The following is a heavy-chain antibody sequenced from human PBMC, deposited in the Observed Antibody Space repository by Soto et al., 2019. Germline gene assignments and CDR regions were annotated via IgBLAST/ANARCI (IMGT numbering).Heavy chain of an antibody. V-gene: IGHV3-30-3*01. J-gene: IGHJ4*02. D-gene: IGHD3-3*01. CDR2: ISYDGSNK. Sequence: QVQLVESGGGVVQPGRSLRLSCAASGFTFNNYAMHWVRQAPGKGLEWVAVISYDGSNKYYADSVKGRFTISRDNSKNTLFLQMNSMRAEDTALYYCARAKTWIFGVVQSYFDYWGQGTLVTVSS. CDR3: ARAKTWIFGVVQSYFDY. CDR1: GFTFNNYA.